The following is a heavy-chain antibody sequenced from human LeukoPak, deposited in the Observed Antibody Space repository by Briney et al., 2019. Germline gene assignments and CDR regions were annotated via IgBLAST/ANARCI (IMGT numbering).Heavy chain of an antibody. J-gene: IGHJ4*02. Sequence: PGGSLRLSCAASGFTFSSYAMSWVRQAPGKGLEWVSAISVGGGGTYYTDSVKGRFTISRDNSKNTLDLQTNSLKAEDTAVYYCAKGQRDGYNQHFDSWGQGTLVTVSS. CDR3: AKGQRDGYNQHFDS. V-gene: IGHV3-23*01. CDR2: ISVGGGGT. D-gene: IGHD5-24*01. CDR1: GFTFSSYA.